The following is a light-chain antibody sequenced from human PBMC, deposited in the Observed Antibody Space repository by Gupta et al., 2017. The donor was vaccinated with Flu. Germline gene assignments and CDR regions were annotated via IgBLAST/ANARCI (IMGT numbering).Light chain of an antibody. Sequence: DIQMTQSPSTLAASVGDSVTLTCRASQNVNSWLAWYQQRPGKAPTLLIYKASTLHTGVSSRFSGSGSGTEFTLTISSLQTDDLGTYFCQQYNVDPKTFGQGTKVELK. V-gene: IGKV1-5*03. J-gene: IGKJ1*01. CDR1: QNVNSW. CDR3: QQYNVDPKT. CDR2: KAS.